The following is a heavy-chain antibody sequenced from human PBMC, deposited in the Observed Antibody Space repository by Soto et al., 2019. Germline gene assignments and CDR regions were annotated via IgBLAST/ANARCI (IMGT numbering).Heavy chain of an antibody. CDR1: GDSISNNKW. V-gene: IGHV4-4*02. J-gene: IGHJ4*02. CDR3: ARHDNMTLGTTDFDF. D-gene: IGHD1-7*01. Sequence: QVQLQESGPGLVKPSGTLSLTCSVSGDSISNNKWWSWVRQAPGKGLEWIGEMHHSGSTHFNPSLNSRATISVDKSRNQFSLQLTSVTAADTALYFCARHDNMTLGTTDFDFWGQGSLVTVSS. CDR2: MHHSGST.